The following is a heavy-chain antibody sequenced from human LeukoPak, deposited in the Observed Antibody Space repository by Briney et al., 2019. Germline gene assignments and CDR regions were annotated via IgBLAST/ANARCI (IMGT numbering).Heavy chain of an antibody. Sequence: SETLSLTCTVSGGSISSYYWSWIRQPPGKGLEWIGYIYYSGSTNYNPSLKSRVTISVDTSKNQFSLKLSSVTAADTAVYYCASLTTYYYGSGSYYNGPFDYWGQGTLVTVSS. J-gene: IGHJ4*02. D-gene: IGHD3-10*01. CDR1: GGSISSYY. CDR2: IYYSGST. CDR3: ASLTTYYYGSGSYYNGPFDY. V-gene: IGHV4-59*08.